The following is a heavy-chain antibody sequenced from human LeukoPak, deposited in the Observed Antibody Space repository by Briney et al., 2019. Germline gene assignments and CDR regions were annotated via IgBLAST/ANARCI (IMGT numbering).Heavy chain of an antibody. CDR2: VNRDGSET. J-gene: IGHJ6*02. CDR1: GFTLSNHW. V-gene: IGHV3-7*03. CDR3: ARNNGMDV. Sequence: GGSLRLSCAASGFTLSNHWMTWVRQVPGRGPEWVANVNRDGSETYYLDSVKGRFTISKDNAKNSLYLQMNSLGAEDTALYHCARNNGMDVWGQGTTVIVSS.